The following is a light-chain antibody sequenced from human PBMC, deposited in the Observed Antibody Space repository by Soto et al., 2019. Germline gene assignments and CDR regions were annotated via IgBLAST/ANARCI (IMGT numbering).Light chain of an antibody. V-gene: IGKV3-11*01. CDR1: QSVNSN. J-gene: IGKJ4*01. CDR2: DAS. CDR3: QQRSNWPPSLT. Sequence: IVLTQSPATLSVSPGERATLSCRASQSVNSNLAWYQQKPGQAPRLLIYDASNRATGIPARFSGSGSGTDFTLTISSLEPEDFAVYYCQQRSNWPPSLTFGGGTWWIS.